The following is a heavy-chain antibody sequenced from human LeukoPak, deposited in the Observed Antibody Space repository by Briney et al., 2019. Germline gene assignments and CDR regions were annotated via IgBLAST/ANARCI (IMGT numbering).Heavy chain of an antibody. D-gene: IGHD1-26*01. CDR2: ISGSGDNT. V-gene: IGHV3-23*01. Sequence: GGSLRLSCAASGFTFSRYAMSWVRQAPGKGLEWVSGISGSGDNTYYADSVKGRFTISRDNSKNTLYLQMNSLRAEDTAVYYCARGRSNYYGMDVWGQGTTVTVSS. J-gene: IGHJ6*02. CDR3: ARGRSNYYGMDV. CDR1: GFTFSRYA.